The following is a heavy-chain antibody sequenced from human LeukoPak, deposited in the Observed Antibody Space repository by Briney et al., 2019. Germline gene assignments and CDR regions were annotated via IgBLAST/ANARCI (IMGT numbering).Heavy chain of an antibody. D-gene: IGHD3-22*01. Sequence: SETLSLTCTVSGGSISSYYWSWIRQPPGKGLEWIGYIYYSGSTNYNPSLKSRVTISVDTSKNQFSLKLSSVTAADTAVYYCARGSSGYYLNWFDPWGQGTLVTVSS. J-gene: IGHJ5*02. CDR2: IYYSGST. CDR1: GGSISSYY. V-gene: IGHV4-59*08. CDR3: ARGSSGYYLNWFDP.